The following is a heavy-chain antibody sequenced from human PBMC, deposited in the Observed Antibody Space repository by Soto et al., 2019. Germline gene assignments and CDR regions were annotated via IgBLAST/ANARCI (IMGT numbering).Heavy chain of an antibody. J-gene: IGHJ5*01. V-gene: IGHV6-1*01. D-gene: IGHD1-7*01. Sequence: SQTLSLTCAISGDSVSTNSATWDWIRQSPSRGLEWLGRTYYRSKWFNDYAVSVKGRISINPDTSNNQFSLQLNSVAPDDTAVYYCAKLKGNSWLDSRAQGNVVTVSS. CDR1: GDSVSTNSAT. CDR2: TYYRSKWFN. CDR3: AKLKGNSWLDS.